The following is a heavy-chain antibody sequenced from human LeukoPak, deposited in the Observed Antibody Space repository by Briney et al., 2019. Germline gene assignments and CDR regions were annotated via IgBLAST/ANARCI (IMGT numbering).Heavy chain of an antibody. V-gene: IGHV1-46*01. J-gene: IGHJ4*02. CDR1: GYTFTSYY. Sequence: ASVKVSCKASGYTFTSYYMHWVRQAPGQGLEWMGIINPSGGSTSYAQKFQGRVTMTRDTSISTAYMELSRLRSDDTAVYYCLFSGTYFDYWGQGTLVTVSS. D-gene: IGHD6-13*01. CDR3: LFSGTYFDY. CDR2: INPSGGST.